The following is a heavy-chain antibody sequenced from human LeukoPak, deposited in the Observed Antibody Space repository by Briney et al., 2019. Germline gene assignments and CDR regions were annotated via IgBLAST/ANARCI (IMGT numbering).Heavy chain of an antibody. V-gene: IGHV1-69*13. CDR1: GGTFSSYA. CDR3: ARSRDTAMVTFFDY. J-gene: IGHJ4*02. D-gene: IGHD5-18*01. CDR2: IIPIFGTA. Sequence: ASVKVSCMASGGTFSSYAISWVRQAPGQGLEWMGGIIPIFGTANYAQKFQGRVTITAGESTSTAYMELSSLRSEDTAVYYCARSRDTAMVTFFDYWGQGTLVTVSS.